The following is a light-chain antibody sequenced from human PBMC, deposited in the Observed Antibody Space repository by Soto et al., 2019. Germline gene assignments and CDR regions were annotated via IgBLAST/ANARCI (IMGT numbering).Light chain of an antibody. CDR1: SANIGSTT. J-gene: IGLJ3*02. V-gene: IGLV1-44*01. Sequence: QSVLTQPPSASGTPGQRVTIACSGSSANIGSTTVKWYQQLPGTAPKLLIYNNNHRPSGVPDRFSGSQSGTSASLAISGLQSEDEADYYCAAWDDSLNGVVFGGGTKLTVL. CDR2: NNN. CDR3: AAWDDSLNGVV.